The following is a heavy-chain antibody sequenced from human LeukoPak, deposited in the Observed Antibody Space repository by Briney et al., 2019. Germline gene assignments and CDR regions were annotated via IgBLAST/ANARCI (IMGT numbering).Heavy chain of an antibody. CDR2: VDPEDGET. V-gene: IGHV1-69-2*01. CDR1: GYTFTDSY. CDR3: ATDQSLRDNWFDP. Sequence: GATVKVSCKASGYTFTDSYMHWVQEAPGKGLEWMGRVDPEDGETIYAQKFQGRVTLTEDTSTDTAYMELSSLRSEDTAVYYCATDQSLRDNWFDPWGQGTLVTVSS. J-gene: IGHJ5*02.